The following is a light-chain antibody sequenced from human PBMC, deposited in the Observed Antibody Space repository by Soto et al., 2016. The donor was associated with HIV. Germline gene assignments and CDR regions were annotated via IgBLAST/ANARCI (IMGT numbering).Light chain of an antibody. CDR3: QQYNTVPWT. CDR1: QSISSW. Sequence: DIQMTQSPSTLSASVGDRVIITCRASQSISSWLAWYQQKPGKAPKVLIYKASSLDSGVPSRFSGSGSGTDFTLTLSSVQPDDVGTYYCQQYNTVPWTFGQGTKLEMK. J-gene: IGKJ1*01. CDR2: KAS. V-gene: IGKV1-5*03.